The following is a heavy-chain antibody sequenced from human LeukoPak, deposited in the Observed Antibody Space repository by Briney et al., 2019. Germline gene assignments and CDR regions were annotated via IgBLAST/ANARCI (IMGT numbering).Heavy chain of an antibody. CDR3: ARVRWNDYGDYRFDY. CDR2: ISAYNGNT. CDR1: GYTFTSYG. J-gene: IGHJ4*02. V-gene: IGHV1-18*01. D-gene: IGHD4-17*01. Sequence: GASVKVSCKASGYTFTSYGISWVRQAPGQGLKWMGWISAYNGNTNYAQKLQGRVTMTTDTSTSTAYMELRSLRSDDTAVYYCARVRWNDYGDYRFDYWGQGTLVTVSS.